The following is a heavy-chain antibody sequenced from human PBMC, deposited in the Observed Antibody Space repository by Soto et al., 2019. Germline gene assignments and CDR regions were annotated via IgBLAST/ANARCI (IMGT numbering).Heavy chain of an antibody. J-gene: IGHJ4*02. CDR1: GGSISSSSYY. Sequence: PSETLSLTCTVSGGSISSSSYYWGWIRQPPGKGLEWIGSIYYSGSTYYNPSLKSRVTISVDTSKNQFSLKLSSVTAADTAVYYCVGGYSSGWYEGGYFDYWGQGTLVTVSS. D-gene: IGHD6-19*01. CDR3: VGGYSSGWYEGGYFDY. V-gene: IGHV4-39*01. CDR2: IYYSGST.